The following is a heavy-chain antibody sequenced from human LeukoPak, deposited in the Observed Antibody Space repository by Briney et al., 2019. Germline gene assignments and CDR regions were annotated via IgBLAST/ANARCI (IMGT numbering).Heavy chain of an antibody. CDR3: ARGDSSGYWYFDY. J-gene: IGHJ4*02. V-gene: IGHV4-59*01. Sequence: SETLSLTCTVSGGSISSYYWSWIRQPPGKGLEWIGYIHYSGSTNYNPSLKSRVTISVDTSKNQFSLKLSYVTAADTAVYYCARGDSSGYWYFDYWGQGTLVTVSS. CDR1: GGSISSYY. CDR2: IHYSGST. D-gene: IGHD3-22*01.